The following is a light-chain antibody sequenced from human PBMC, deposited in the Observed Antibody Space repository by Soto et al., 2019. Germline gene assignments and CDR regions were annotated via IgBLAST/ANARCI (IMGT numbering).Light chain of an antibody. CDR3: SSYAGSNNKV. J-gene: IGLJ1*01. V-gene: IGLV2-8*01. Sequence: QSALTQPPSASGSPGQSVTISCTGTSSDVGSYNYVSWYQQHPGKAPKLMIYEVTKRPSGVPDRFSGSKSGNTASLTVSGLQADDEADYYCSSYAGSNNKVFGTGTKLTVL. CDR2: EVT. CDR1: SSDVGSYNY.